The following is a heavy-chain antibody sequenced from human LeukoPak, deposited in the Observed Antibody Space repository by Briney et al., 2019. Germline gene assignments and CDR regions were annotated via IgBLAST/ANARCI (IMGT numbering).Heavy chain of an antibody. Sequence: SETLSLTCAVYGGSFSGYYWSWIRQPPGKGLEWIGEINHSGSTNYNPSLKSRVTISVDTSKNQFSLKLSSVTAADTAVYYCARALVRTPPKARSGSYYDYWGQGTLVTVSS. J-gene: IGHJ4*02. D-gene: IGHD1-26*01. CDR3: ARALVRTPPKARSGSYYDY. V-gene: IGHV4-34*01. CDR2: INHSGST. CDR1: GGSFSGYY.